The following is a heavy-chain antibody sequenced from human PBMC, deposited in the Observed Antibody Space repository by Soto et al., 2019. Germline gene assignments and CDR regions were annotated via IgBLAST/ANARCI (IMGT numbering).Heavy chain of an antibody. J-gene: IGHJ4*02. CDR1: GDSISSGDYY. CDR2: IYYSGNT. V-gene: IGHV4-30-4*01. Sequence: PSETLSLTCTVSGDSISSGDYYWSWIRQPPGKGLEWIGCIYYSGNTYYNPSLKSRFSISVDTSKNQFSLKLSSVTAADTAVYYCARITDILTGYSPFDYWGQGTLVTVSS. CDR3: ARITDILTGYSPFDY. D-gene: IGHD3-9*01.